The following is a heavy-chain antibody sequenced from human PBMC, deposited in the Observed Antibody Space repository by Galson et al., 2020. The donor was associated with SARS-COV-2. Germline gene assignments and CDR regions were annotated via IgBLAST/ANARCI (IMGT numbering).Heavy chain of an antibody. D-gene: IGHD3-10*01. V-gene: IGHV4-61*01. CDR3: ARDTGQYGYIDS. Sequence: SETLSLTCTVSSGSLSRGSYYWTWFRQPPGKGLEWIGFMYYNGRTNYNSSLKSRVTIAIDRSRSQFSLKLTSLTAADTAVYYCARDTGQYGYIDSWGQGTLVTVSS. CDR2: MYYNGRT. CDR1: SGSLSRGSYY. J-gene: IGHJ4*02.